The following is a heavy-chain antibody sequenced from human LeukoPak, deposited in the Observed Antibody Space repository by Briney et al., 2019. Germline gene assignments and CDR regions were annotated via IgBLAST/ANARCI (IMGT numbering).Heavy chain of an antibody. Sequence: TGGSLRLSCAASGFTFSAYWMHWVRQAPGKGLVWVSVIYSGGSTYYADSVKGRFTISRDNSKNTLYLQMNSLRAEDTAVYYCARSGDYWGQGTLVTVSS. J-gene: IGHJ4*02. CDR1: GFTFSAYW. CDR2: IYSGGST. CDR3: ARSGDY. V-gene: IGHV3-66*01.